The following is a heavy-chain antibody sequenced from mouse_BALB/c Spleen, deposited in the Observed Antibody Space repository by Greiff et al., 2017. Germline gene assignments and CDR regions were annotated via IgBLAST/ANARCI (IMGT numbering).Heavy chain of an antibody. Sequence: VQLQQSGAELVKPGASVKLSCTASGFNIKDTYMHWVKQRPEQGLEWIGRIDPANGNTKYDPKFQGKATITADTSSNTAYLQLSSLTSEDTAVYYCARVYYGNPYYFDDWGQGTTLTVSS. D-gene: IGHD2-1*01. J-gene: IGHJ2*01. CDR1: GFNIKDTY. CDR3: ARVYYGNPYYFDD. CDR2: IDPANGNT. V-gene: IGHV14-3*02.